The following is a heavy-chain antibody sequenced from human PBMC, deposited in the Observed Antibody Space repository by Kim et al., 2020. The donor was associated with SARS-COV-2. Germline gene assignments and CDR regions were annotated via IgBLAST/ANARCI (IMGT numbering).Heavy chain of an antibody. J-gene: IGHJ6*02. D-gene: IGHD5-18*01. Sequence: SETLSLTCTVSGGSISSYYWSWIRQPPGKGLEWIGYIYYSGSTNYNPSLKSRVTISVDTSKNQFSLKLSSVTAADTAVYYCARDRGYSYSTYYYYGMDVWGQGTTVTVSS. CDR3: ARDRGYSYSTYYYYGMDV. CDR1: GGSISSYY. CDR2: IYYSGST. V-gene: IGHV4-59*13.